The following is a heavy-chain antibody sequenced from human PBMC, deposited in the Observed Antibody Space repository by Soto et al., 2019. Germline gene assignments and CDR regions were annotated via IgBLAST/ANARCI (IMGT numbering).Heavy chain of an antibody. CDR2: ILNDGGDQ. Sequence: QVQLVESGGGVVQPGRSLRLSCAASGFTFSNYGMHWVRQAPGKGLEWLAVILNDGGDQNYGDSVEGRFTISRDNSKNTLYLQINSLRVEDTAVYYCARDDDRPDNGLDMWGQGTMVTVSS. CDR3: ARDDDRPDNGLDM. J-gene: IGHJ3*02. V-gene: IGHV3-30*19. CDR1: GFTFSNYG. D-gene: IGHD2-8*01.